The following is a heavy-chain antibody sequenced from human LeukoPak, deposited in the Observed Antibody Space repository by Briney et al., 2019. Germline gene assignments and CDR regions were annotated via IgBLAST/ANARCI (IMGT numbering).Heavy chain of an antibody. V-gene: IGHV3-23*01. CDR1: GFTFSSYA. J-gene: IGHJ6*03. CDR3: AKERDREQLPHYYYYYYMDV. CDR2: ISGSGGST. Sequence: GGSLRLSCAASGFTFSSYAMSWVRQAPGKGLEWVSAISGSGGSTYYADAVKGRFTISRDNSKNTLYLQMNSLRAEDTAVYYCAKERDREQLPHYYYYYYMDVWGKGTTVTVSS. D-gene: IGHD2-2*01.